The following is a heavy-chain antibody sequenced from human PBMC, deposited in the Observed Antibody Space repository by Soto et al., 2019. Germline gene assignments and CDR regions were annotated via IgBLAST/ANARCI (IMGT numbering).Heavy chain of an antibody. CDR1: GGSFRNYY. CDR2: VNHSGEA. CDR3: ARAERFSGSWFDS. D-gene: IGHD3-10*01. J-gene: IGHJ5*01. V-gene: IGHV4-34*01. Sequence: SETLSLTCGVYGGSFRNYYWIWFRQPPGKGLEWFGEVNHSGEATYNTSLQSRVTISLDTTNNHFSLKMTSVTAANPAIYFCARAERFSGSWFDSWGQGTQVTVAS.